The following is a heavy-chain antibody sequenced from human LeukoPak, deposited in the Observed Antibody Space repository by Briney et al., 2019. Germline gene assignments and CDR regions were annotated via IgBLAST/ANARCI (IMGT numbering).Heavy chain of an antibody. D-gene: IGHD3-22*01. V-gene: IGHV3-30*04. CDR1: GFTFSSYA. J-gene: IGHJ4*02. CDR3: SRSAYYDGSGNYYDY. CDR2: ISYDGSNK. Sequence: GRSLRLSCAASGFTFSSYAMHWVRQAPGKGLEWVAVISYDGSNKYYADSVKGRFTISRDNAKNTLYLQMNGLRAEDTAVYYCSRSAYYDGSGNYYDYWGQGTLVTVSS.